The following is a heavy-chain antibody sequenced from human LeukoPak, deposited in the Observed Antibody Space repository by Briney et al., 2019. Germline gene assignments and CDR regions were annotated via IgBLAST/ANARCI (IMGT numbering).Heavy chain of an antibody. D-gene: IGHD2-15*01. Sequence: GGSLRLSCAASGFTFSSYAMHWVRQAPGKGLEYVSAISSNGGSTYYANSVKGRSTISRDNSKNTLYLQMGSLRAEDMAVYYCARSIVVVVAAPYGMDVWGQGTTVTVSS. CDR3: ARSIVVVVAAPYGMDV. CDR2: ISSNGGST. V-gene: IGHV3-64*01. CDR1: GFTFSSYA. J-gene: IGHJ6*02.